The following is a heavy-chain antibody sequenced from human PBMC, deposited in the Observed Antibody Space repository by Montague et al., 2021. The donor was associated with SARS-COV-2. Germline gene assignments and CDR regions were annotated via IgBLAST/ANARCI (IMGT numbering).Heavy chain of an antibody. CDR3: ARGGSSGLRY. CDR2: INSEGTII. J-gene: IGHJ4*02. V-gene: IGHV3-74*01. CDR1: GFGVSDYC. Sequence: SLSLSFSASGFGVSDYCMHWVRQAPGKGLVWISHINSEGTIINYADAVKGRFTISRDSAKNTLDLQMNSLRVEDTAVYYCARGGSSGLRYWGQGTLVTVSS. D-gene: IGHD3-16*01.